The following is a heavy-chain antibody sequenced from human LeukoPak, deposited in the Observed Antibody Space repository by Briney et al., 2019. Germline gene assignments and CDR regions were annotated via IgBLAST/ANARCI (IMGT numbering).Heavy chain of an antibody. CDR2: IHNSGNT. Sequence: SETLSLTCTVSGGSISSYYWSWIRQPPGKGLEWIGHIHNSGNTNYNPSLKSRVTLSVDTSKNQFSLKLSSVTAADTAVHYCAREGTTGRNLNWFDSWDQGTLVTVSS. CDR3: AREGTTGRNLNWFDS. J-gene: IGHJ5*01. D-gene: IGHD1-1*01. V-gene: IGHV4-59*01. CDR1: GGSISSYY.